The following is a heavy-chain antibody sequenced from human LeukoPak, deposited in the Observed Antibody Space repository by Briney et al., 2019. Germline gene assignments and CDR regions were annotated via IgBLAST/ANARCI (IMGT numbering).Heavy chain of an antibody. Sequence: GGSLRLSCSASGFTFSASAMHWVRQAPGKVPQFVSAITTNGRNTYYADSVKGRFTISRDNSKSTLDLQMHSLRAEDTAVYYCVRDLTWGQGTLVTVSS. CDR3: VRDLT. J-gene: IGHJ4*02. CDR2: ITTNGRNT. D-gene: IGHD4/OR15-4a*01. CDR1: GFTFSASA. V-gene: IGHV3-64D*06.